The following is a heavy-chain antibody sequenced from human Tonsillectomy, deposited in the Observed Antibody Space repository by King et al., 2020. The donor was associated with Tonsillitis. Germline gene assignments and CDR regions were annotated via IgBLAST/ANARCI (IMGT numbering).Heavy chain of an antibody. Sequence: VQLQQWGAGLLKPSETLSLTCAVYGGSFSGYYWSWIRQPPGKGLEWIGEINHSGSTNYNPSLKIRVTISVDTSKNQFSLKLSSVTAADTAVYYCARGTLSYYYDSSGYRNDAFDIWGQGTMVTVSS. CDR3: ARGTLSYYYDSSGYRNDAFDI. CDR1: GGSFSGYY. V-gene: IGHV4-34*01. D-gene: IGHD3-22*01. CDR2: INHSGST. J-gene: IGHJ3*02.